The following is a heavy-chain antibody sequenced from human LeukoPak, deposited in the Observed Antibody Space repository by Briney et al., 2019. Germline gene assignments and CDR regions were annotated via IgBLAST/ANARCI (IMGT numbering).Heavy chain of an antibody. CDR3: AKAAYYDFWSGYYPDYYYYYMDV. CDR1: GFTFDDYA. CDR2: ISWNSGSI. Sequence: PGGSLRLSCAASGFTFDDYAMHWVRQAPGKGLEWVSGISWNSGSIGYADSVKGRFTISRDNAKNSLYLQMNSLRAEDTALYYCAKAAYYDFWSGYYPDYYYYYMDVWAKGPRSPSP. V-gene: IGHV3-9*01. D-gene: IGHD3-3*01. J-gene: IGHJ6*03.